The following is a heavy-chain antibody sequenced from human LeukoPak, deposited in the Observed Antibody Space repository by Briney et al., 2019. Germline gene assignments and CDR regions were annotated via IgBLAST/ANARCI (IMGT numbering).Heavy chain of an antibody. Sequence: ASVKVSCKASGYTFASYDINWVRQATGQGLEWMGWMNPNSGNTGYAQKFQGRVTITRNTSISTAYMELSSLRSEDTAVYYCARGTGRYYYMDVWGQGTMVTVSS. CDR1: GYTFASYD. V-gene: IGHV1-8*03. CDR3: ARGTGRYYYMDV. D-gene: IGHD3-22*01. CDR2: MNPNSGNT. J-gene: IGHJ3*01.